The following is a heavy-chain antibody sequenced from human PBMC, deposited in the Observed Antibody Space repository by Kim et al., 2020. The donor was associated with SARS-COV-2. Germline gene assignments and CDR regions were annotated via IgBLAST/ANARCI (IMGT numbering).Heavy chain of an antibody. CDR3: VKALGSRPEGY. CDR1: GFTFSRSW. V-gene: IGHV3-7*01. CDR2: IKNDGNEK. Sequence: GGSLRLSCAASGFTFSRSWMNWVRQTPGKGLEWVANIKNDGNEKNYVDSVKGRFTISRDNSENSVYLQMNSLRAEDTAVYYCVKALGSRPEGYWGQGTQVSVSS. J-gene: IGHJ4*02. D-gene: IGHD2-2*01.